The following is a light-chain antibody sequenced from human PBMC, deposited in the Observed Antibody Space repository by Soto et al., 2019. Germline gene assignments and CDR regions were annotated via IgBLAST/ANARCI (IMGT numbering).Light chain of an antibody. CDR3: QQFDSHPLT. J-gene: IGKJ4*01. CDR1: QGISTA. CDR2: DAS. Sequence: AIQVTQSPSSLSASVGDRVTITCRASQGISTALVWYQQKPGKAPKLLIFDASSLESGVPSRFSGSGYGTDFTLTISSLQPEDFATYYCQQFDSHPLTFGGGTKVDIK. V-gene: IGKV1-13*02.